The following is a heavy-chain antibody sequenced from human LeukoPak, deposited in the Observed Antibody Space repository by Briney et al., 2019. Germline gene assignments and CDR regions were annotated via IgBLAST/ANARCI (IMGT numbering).Heavy chain of an antibody. Sequence: GASVKVSCKASGYTFTSYYIHWVRQAPGQGLEWMGRINPNSGGTNYAQKFQDRVTMTRDTSISTAYMDLSRLRSDDTAVYYCAKDLDSIHWWGQGTLVTVSS. D-gene: IGHD3-22*01. V-gene: IGHV1-2*06. CDR2: INPNSGGT. CDR3: AKDLDSIHW. CDR1: GYTFTSYY. J-gene: IGHJ4*02.